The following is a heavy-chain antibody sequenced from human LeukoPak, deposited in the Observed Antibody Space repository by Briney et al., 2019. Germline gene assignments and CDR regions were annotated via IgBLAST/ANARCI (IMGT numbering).Heavy chain of an antibody. D-gene: IGHD3-10*01. CDR1: GFTVSSNY. CDR2: IYSGGNT. V-gene: IGHV3-66*01. CDR3: AKDNHGSVPKQFDY. J-gene: IGHJ4*02. Sequence: GGSLRLSCAASGFTVSSNYMSWVRQAPGKGLEWVSVIYSGGNTYYADSVKGRFTISRDNSKNTLYLQMNSLRAEDTAVYYCAKDNHGSVPKQFDYWGQGTLVTVSS.